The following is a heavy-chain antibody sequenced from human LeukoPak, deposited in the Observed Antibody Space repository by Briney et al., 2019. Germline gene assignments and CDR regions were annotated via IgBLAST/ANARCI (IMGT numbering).Heavy chain of an antibody. V-gene: IGHV3-23*01. D-gene: IGHD4-11*01. Sequence: EGSLRLSCAASGFTFSSYAMSWVRQAPGKGLEWGSAISGSGGSTYYTDSVRGRFTISRDTSKNTLYVQMKSLRAEDTAVYYCAKLRSNYINYDAFDIWGQGTIVTVSS. CDR3: AKLRSNYINYDAFDI. J-gene: IGHJ3*02. CDR1: GFTFSSYA. CDR2: ISGSGGST.